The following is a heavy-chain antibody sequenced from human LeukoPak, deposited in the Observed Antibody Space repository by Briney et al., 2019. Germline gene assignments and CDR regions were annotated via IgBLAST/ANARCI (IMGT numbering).Heavy chain of an antibody. CDR2: ISSNGGRK. D-gene: IGHD5-12*01. Sequence: PGGSLRLSCSASGFTFSRYAMHWVRQAPGKGLEYVSAISSNGGRKYYADSVKGRFTISRDNSKNTLYLQMSSLRVEDTAVYYCVKDRDSGYDSLDYWGQGTLVTVSS. CDR3: VKDRDSGYDSLDY. V-gene: IGHV3-64D*06. CDR1: GFTFSRYA. J-gene: IGHJ4*02.